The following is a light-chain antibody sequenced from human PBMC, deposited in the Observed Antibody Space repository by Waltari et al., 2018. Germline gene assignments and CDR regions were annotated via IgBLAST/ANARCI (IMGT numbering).Light chain of an antibody. Sequence: EIVLTQSPGTLSLSPGERATISCRASQSVSNNYLNWYQQKPGQAPRLLIHGASSRATGIADRFSGSGSGTDFTLTISRLEPEDFAVYYCQQYDGIVLTFGGGTRVEI. CDR1: QSVSNNY. V-gene: IGKV3-20*01. J-gene: IGKJ4*01. CDR2: GAS. CDR3: QQYDGIVLT.